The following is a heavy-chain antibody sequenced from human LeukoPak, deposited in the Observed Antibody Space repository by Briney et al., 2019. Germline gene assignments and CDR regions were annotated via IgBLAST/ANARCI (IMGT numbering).Heavy chain of an antibody. CDR2: ISYDGSIK. J-gene: IGHJ4*02. Sequence: GGSLRLSCAASGFTFSSYAMHWVRQAPGKGLEWVAVISYDGSIKYYADSVKGRFTISRDNSKNTLYLQMNSLRAEDTAVYYCARDYDSSGYPDYWGQGTLVTVSS. CDR3: ARDYDSSGYPDY. V-gene: IGHV3-30*04. D-gene: IGHD3-22*01. CDR1: GFTFSSYA.